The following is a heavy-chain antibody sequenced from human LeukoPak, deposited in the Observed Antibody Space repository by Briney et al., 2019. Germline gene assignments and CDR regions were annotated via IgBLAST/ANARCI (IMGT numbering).Heavy chain of an antibody. V-gene: IGHV3-21*01. J-gene: IGHJ4*02. CDR1: GFTFSNHG. D-gene: IGHD5-18*01. CDR2: ISPGGDTP. Sequence: GGSLRLSCAASGFTFSNHGMNWVRQAPGKGLERVSGISPGGDTPYYADSVKGRFTISRDNAKNSLYLQMNSLRAEDTAVYYCARGADNYGYIFDYWGQGTLVTVSS. CDR3: ARGADNYGYIFDY.